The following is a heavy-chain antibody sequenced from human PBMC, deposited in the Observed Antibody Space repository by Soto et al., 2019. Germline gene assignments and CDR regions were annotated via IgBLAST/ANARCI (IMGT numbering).Heavy chain of an antibody. Sequence: SETLSLTCTVSGGSISSGGYYWSWVRQHPGKGLEWIGYIYYNGSTYYNPSLKSRVTISVDTSKNQFSLKLSSVTAADTAVYYCARAEMATVKNNWFDPWGQGNLVTVSS. D-gene: IGHD4-4*01. CDR2: IYYNGST. J-gene: IGHJ5*02. V-gene: IGHV4-31*03. CDR1: GGSISSGGYY. CDR3: ARAEMATVKNNWFDP.